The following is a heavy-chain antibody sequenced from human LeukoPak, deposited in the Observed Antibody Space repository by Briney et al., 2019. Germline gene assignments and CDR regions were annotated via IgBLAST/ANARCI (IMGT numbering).Heavy chain of an antibody. CDR3: TRDRAGKQWLVPQHYFDY. CDR2: IRSKAYGGTT. D-gene: IGHD6-19*01. V-gene: IGHV3-49*04. Sequence: GRSLRLSCTASGFTFGDYAMSWVRQAPGKGLEWVGLIRSKAYGGTTEYAASVKGRFTISRDDSKSIAYLQMNSLKTEDTAVYYCTRDRAGKQWLVPQHYFDYWGQGTLVTVSS. J-gene: IGHJ4*02. CDR1: GFTFGDYA.